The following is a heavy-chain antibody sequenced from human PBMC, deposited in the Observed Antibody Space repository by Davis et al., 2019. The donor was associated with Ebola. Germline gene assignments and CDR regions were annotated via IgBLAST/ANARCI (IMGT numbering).Heavy chain of an antibody. D-gene: IGHD2/OR15-2a*01. V-gene: IGHV3-53*01. J-gene: IGHJ4*02. CDR2: IYSGGST. Sequence: GESLKISCAASGFTVSSNYMSWVRQAPGKGLEWVSVIYSGGSTYYADSVKGRFTISRDNSKNTLYLQMNSLRAEDTAVYYCAKGSMGDSTRLDYWGQGTLVTVSS. CDR3: AKGSMGDSTRLDY. CDR1: GFTVSSNY.